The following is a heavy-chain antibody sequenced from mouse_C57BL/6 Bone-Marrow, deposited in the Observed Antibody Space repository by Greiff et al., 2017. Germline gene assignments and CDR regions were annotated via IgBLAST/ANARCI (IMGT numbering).Heavy chain of an antibody. CDR3: TTYGSSWGAMDY. D-gene: IGHD1-1*01. Sequence: VQLQQSGAELVRPGASVKLSCTASGFNIKDYYMHWVKPRPEQGLEWIGRSDPEDGDTEYAPEFQGKATMNADTSSNTAYLPLSSLTSEDTAVYYCTTYGSSWGAMDYWGQGTSVTVSS. V-gene: IGHV14-1*01. J-gene: IGHJ4*01. CDR2: SDPEDGDT. CDR1: GFNIKDYY.